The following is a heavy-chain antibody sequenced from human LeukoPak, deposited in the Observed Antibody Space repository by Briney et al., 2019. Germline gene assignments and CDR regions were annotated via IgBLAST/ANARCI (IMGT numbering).Heavy chain of an antibody. CDR1: GYTLTELS. D-gene: IGHD3-22*01. V-gene: IGHV1-24*01. CDR3: ATAVAYYYDSSGSTQRVYCYYGMDV. CDR2: FDPEDGET. J-gene: IGHJ6*02. Sequence: ASVKVSCKVSGYTLTELSMHWVRQAPGKGLEWMGGFDPEDGETIYAQKFQGRVTMTEDTSTDTAYMELSSLRSEDTAVYYCATAVAYYYDSSGSTQRVYCYYGMDVWGQGTTVTVSS.